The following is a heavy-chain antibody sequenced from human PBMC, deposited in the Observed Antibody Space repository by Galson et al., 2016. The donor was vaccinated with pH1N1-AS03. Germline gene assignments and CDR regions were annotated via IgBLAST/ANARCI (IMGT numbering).Heavy chain of an antibody. CDR1: GFTFSDYY. CDR2: ISRSNLYT. Sequence: SLRLSCAASGFTFSDYYITWIRQAPGKGLEWLSYISRSNLYTNYADSVKGRFTISRDNANNSLWLQMNSRTAADAAVYYCARGGARVVDNPWYFDLWGRGTLVTVSS. D-gene: IGHD3-9*01. V-gene: IGHV3-11*06. J-gene: IGHJ2*01. CDR3: ARGGARVVDNPWYFDL.